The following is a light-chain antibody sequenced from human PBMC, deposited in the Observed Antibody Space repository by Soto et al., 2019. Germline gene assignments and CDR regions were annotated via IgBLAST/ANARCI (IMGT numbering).Light chain of an antibody. CDR1: QSVNGY. J-gene: IGKJ2*01. CDR3: QQYYNTPYT. V-gene: IGKV3-11*01. CDR2: DAS. Sequence: ETVLTQSPATLSLSPGERATLSCRASQSVNGYLAWYQQKPGQAPRLLIYDASKRATGIPTRFSGSGSGTDFTLTISSLQAEDVAIFYCQQYYNTPYTFGQGTKLEIK.